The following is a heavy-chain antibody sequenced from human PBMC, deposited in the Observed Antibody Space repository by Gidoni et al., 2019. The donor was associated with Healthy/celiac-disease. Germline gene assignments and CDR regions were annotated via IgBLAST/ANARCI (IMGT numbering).Heavy chain of an antibody. Sequence: QVQLQESGPGLVKPSETLSLTCTVSGGSISSYYWSWIRQPPGKGLEWIGYIYYSGSTTYNPSLKSRVTISVDTSKTQFSLKLSSVTAADTAVYYCARAHLTYYYDSSGYHFDYWGQGTLVTVSS. J-gene: IGHJ4*02. D-gene: IGHD3-22*01. CDR2: IYYSGST. CDR3: ARAHLTYYYDSSGYHFDY. V-gene: IGHV4-59*01. CDR1: GGSISSYY.